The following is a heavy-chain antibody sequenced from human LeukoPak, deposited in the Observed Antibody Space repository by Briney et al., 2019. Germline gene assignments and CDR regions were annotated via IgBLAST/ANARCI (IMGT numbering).Heavy chain of an antibody. CDR2: IKYDGSDK. J-gene: IGHJ4*02. D-gene: IGHD6-19*01. CDR1: GFTFRSYE. Sequence: PGGSLRLSCEDSGFTFRSYEMNWVRQAPGKGLEWVATIKYDGSDKYYVDSVRGRFTISRDNAKNSLYLQMNSLSGEDTAVYFCARPSFSSGSYFDHWGQGTLVTVSS. CDR3: ARPSFSSGSYFDH. V-gene: IGHV3-7*01.